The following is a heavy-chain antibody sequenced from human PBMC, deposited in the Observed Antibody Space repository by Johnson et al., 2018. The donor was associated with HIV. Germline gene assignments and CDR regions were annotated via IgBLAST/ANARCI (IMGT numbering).Heavy chain of an antibody. CDR1: GFTFSSYA. CDR2: ISYDGSNK. CDR3: TTDGRYWIVGATRDAFDI. D-gene: IGHD1-26*01. V-gene: IGHV3-30-3*01. Sequence: VQLVESGGGVVQPGRSLRLSCAASGFTFSSYAMHWVRQAPGKGLEWVAVISYDGSNKYYADYVKGRFTISRDNSKNTLYLQMNSLKTEDTAVYYCTTDGRYWIVGATRDAFDIWGQGTMVTVSS. J-gene: IGHJ3*02.